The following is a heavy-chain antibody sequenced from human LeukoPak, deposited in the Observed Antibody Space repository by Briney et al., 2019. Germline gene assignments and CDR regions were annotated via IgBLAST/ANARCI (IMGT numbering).Heavy chain of an antibody. CDR2: LYYGESS. D-gene: IGHD6-25*01. Sequence: SETLSLTCTVSGGSISFISSSTYYWGWIRQAPGKGLEWIGSLYYGESSHYSPSLKSRATLSVDTSNNQFSLKLTSVTAADAAVYFCARQLPTAAADTRGYFDYWGQGTVVTVSS. J-gene: IGHJ4*02. CDR1: GGSISFISSSTYY. V-gene: IGHV4-39*01. CDR3: ARQLPTAAADTRGYFDY.